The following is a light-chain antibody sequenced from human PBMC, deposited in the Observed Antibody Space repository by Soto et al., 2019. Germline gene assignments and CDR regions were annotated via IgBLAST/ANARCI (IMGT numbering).Light chain of an antibody. Sequence: EIVLTQSPGTLSLSPGERATLSCRASQSISSNYLAWYRQQPGQPPRLLIYGASDRASGIPDRFSGSASGTDLTLTISRLEPEDFALYYCQQYGSSPLTFGGGTKVDIK. V-gene: IGKV3-20*01. CDR2: GAS. CDR1: QSISSNY. J-gene: IGKJ4*01. CDR3: QQYGSSPLT.